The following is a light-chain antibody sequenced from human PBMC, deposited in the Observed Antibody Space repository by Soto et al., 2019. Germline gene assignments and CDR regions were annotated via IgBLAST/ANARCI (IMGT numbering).Light chain of an antibody. CDR1: SSDVGAYKY. V-gene: IGLV2-8*01. CDR3: TSYVGNDIWV. CDR2: EVT. J-gene: IGLJ3*02. Sequence: QSALTQPPSASGSPGQSVTISCTGTSSDVGAYKYVSWYQQYPGKAPKLMIYEVTKRPSGVPDRFSCSKSGNTASLTVSGLQAEEEADYYCTSYVGNDIWVFGGGTKLTVL.